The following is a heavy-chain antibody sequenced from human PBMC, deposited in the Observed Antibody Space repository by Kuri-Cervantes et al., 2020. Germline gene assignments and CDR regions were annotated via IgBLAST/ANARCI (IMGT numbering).Heavy chain of an antibody. CDR2: ISYDGSNK. Sequence: GGSLRLSCPASGFTFSSYGMHWVRQAPGKGLEWVAVISYDGSNKYYADSVKDRFTISRDNSKNTLYLQMNSLRAEDTAVYYCAKGFIASIDYWGQGTLVTVSS. J-gene: IGHJ4*02. CDR3: AKGFIASIDY. CDR1: GFTFSSYG. V-gene: IGHV3-30*18. D-gene: IGHD6-13*01.